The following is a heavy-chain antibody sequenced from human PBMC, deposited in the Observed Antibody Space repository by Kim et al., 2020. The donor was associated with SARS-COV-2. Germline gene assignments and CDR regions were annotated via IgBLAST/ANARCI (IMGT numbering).Heavy chain of an antibody. J-gene: IGHJ4*02. Sequence: GGSLRLSCAASGFVFDDFAMHWVRQAPGKGLEWVAGISGNSGRIAYAESVEGRFTISRDNAKNSLYLQMNSLGPEDTALYYCAKDVVLHWGRGALVTV. CDR3: AKDVVLH. CDR1: GFVFDDFA. D-gene: IGHD2-15*01. CDR2: ISGNSGRI. V-gene: IGHV3-9*01.